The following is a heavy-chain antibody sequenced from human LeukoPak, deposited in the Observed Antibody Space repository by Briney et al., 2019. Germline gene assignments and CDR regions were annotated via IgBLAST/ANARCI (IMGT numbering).Heavy chain of an antibody. D-gene: IGHD1-26*01. V-gene: IGHV3-30*18. CDR2: ISYDGSNK. Sequence: PGGSLRLSCAASGFTFSSYGMHWVRQAPGKGLEWVAVISYDGSNKYYADSVKGRFTISRDNSKNTLYLQMNSLRAEDTAVYYGAKDTLYSGSYGYFDYWGQGTLVTVSS. J-gene: IGHJ4*02. CDR1: GFTFSSYG. CDR3: AKDTLYSGSYGYFDY.